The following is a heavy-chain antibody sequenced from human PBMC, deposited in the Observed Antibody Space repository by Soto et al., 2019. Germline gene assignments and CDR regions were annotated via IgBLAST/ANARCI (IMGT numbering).Heavy chain of an antibody. V-gene: IGHV4-4*02. CDR2: IHYSGIT. D-gene: IGHD2-15*01. CDR3: ATLPPRIEVPVLPITT. J-gene: IGHJ5*02. Sequence: PSKTLSLTCAVSGASISTSYWWSWVRQSPGKRLEWIGEIHYSGITNYNPSIKSRVTRSLDKSKNQFSRNLKYVTAQDRAVEYCATLPPRIEVPVLPITTWGQETLGTV. CDR1: GASISTSYW.